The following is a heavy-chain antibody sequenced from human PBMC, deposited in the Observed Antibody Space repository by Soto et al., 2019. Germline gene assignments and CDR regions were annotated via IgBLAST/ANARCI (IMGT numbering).Heavy chain of an antibody. CDR3: AGTTGTTIMDD. D-gene: IGHD4-17*01. CDR1: GGSITSDY. CDR2: SYYSGST. J-gene: IGHJ4*02. Sequence: PSETLSLTCTVSGGSITSDYWSWIRQPPVKGLEWIGYSYYSGSTNYNPSLNSQVTISVYTSKNQFSLKLSSETAADTSVYYCAGTTGTTIMDDWGQGTLVTV. V-gene: IGHV4-59*08.